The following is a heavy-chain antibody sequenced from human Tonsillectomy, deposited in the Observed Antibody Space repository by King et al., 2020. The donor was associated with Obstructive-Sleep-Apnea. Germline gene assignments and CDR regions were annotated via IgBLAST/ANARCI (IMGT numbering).Heavy chain of an antibody. Sequence: VQLVESGGGLVQPGGSLRLSCAASGFTVSSNYMSWVRQAPGKGLEWVSVIYSGGSTYYADSVKGRFTISRDNSKNTLYLQMNSLRAEDTAVYYCARVVRDQTAGRGDWYFDYWGQGTLVTVSS. V-gene: IGHV3-66*01. J-gene: IGHJ4*02. D-gene: IGHD3-10*01. CDR3: ARVVRDQTAGRGDWYFDY. CDR2: IYSGGST. CDR1: GFTVSSNY.